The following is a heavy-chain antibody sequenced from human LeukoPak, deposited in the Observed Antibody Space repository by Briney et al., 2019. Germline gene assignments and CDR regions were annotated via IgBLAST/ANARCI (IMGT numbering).Heavy chain of an antibody. D-gene: IGHD6-13*01. CDR2: INPNSGGT. V-gene: IGHV1-2*02. CDR3: VPATPGTVGKYYFDY. Sequence: ASVKVSCKASGYTFTAYYMHWVRQAPGQGLAWVGWINPNSGGTNYAQKFQGRVTMTRDTSISTAYMELSRLTSDDTAVYYCVPATPGTVGKYYFDYWGQGTLVTVSS. J-gene: IGHJ4*02. CDR1: GYTFTAYY.